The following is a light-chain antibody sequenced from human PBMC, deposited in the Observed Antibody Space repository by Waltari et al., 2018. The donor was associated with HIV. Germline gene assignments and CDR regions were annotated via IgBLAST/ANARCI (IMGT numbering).Light chain of an antibody. Sequence: QSALTQPASVSGSPGQAITISCPGTSSDVGSYNLVSWYQQHPGKAPQRIIYEVTKRPSGLPNRFSGSKSGNTASLTVSGLQAEDEADYYCVSYAGSNTVIFGGGTKLTVL. CDR1: SSDVGSYNL. V-gene: IGLV2-14*02. CDR2: EVT. J-gene: IGLJ2*01. CDR3: VSYAGSNTVI.